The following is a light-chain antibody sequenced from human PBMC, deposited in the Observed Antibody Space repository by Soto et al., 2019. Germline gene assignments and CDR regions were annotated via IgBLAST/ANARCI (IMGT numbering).Light chain of an antibody. J-gene: IGLJ2*01. CDR1: SSDVGGYNY. V-gene: IGLV2-11*01. CDR3: CSYAGSYTLVV. Sequence: ALTQPRSVSGSPGQSVTISCTGTSSDVGGYNYVSWYQQHPGKAPKLMIYDVSKRPSGVPDRFSGSKSGNTASLTISGLQAEDEADYYCCSYAGSYTLVVFGGGTKVTVL. CDR2: DVS.